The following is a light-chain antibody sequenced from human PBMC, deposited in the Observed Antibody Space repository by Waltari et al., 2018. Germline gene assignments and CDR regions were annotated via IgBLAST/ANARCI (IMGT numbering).Light chain of an antibody. CDR1: FYSSCNKGY. J-gene: IGKJ1*01. CDR3: QQYFTTPWT. CDR2: WAS. V-gene: IGKV4-1*01. Sequence: FYSSCNKGYLSWYQQKPGQPPKLLIYWASTRESGVPDRFSGSGSGTDFTLTISSLQAEDVAVYYCQQYFTTPWTFGQGTKVEIK.